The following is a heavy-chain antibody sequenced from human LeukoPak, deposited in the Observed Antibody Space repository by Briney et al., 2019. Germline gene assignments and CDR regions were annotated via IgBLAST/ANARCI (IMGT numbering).Heavy chain of an antibody. Sequence: ASVKVSCKVSGYSLTALSMHWVRQAPGKGLEWMGGFDPEVGKTMYAEKLDGRLTVTDDTSADTAYMQLNSLRLEDTAVYYCATDMVGYCGDVTCYSEAYWGQGTLVTVSS. CDR3: ATDMVGYCGDVTCYSEAY. J-gene: IGHJ4*02. V-gene: IGHV1-24*01. D-gene: IGHD2-21*01. CDR2: FDPEVGKT. CDR1: GYSLTALS.